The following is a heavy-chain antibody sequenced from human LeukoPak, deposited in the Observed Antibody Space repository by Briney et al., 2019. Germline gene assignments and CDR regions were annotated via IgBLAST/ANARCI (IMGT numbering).Heavy chain of an antibody. D-gene: IGHD1-26*01. CDR2: ISAYNGNT. Sequence: GASVKVSCKASGYTFTSYGISWVRQAPGQGLEWMGWISAYNGNTNYAQKLQGRVTMTTDTSTSTAYMELRSLRSDDTAVYYCARSFQWELLAWYFDLWGRGTLVTVSS. CDR3: ARSFQWELLAWYFDL. J-gene: IGHJ2*01. CDR1: GYTFTSYG. V-gene: IGHV1-18*01.